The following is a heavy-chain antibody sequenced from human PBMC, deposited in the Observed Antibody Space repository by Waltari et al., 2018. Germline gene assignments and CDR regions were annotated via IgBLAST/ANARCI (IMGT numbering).Heavy chain of an antibody. CDR3: ARDRGWNTLDY. J-gene: IGHJ4*02. CDR2: IWYDGSNK. D-gene: IGHD6-19*01. V-gene: IGHV3-33*01. Sequence: QVQLVESGGGVVQPGRSLRLSCAASGFTFSSYGMHWVRQAPGKGLEWVAVIWYDGSNKYYADSGKGRFTISRDNARNSLYLQMDSLRDEDTALYYCARDRGWNTLDYWGQGTLVTVSS. CDR1: GFTFSSYG.